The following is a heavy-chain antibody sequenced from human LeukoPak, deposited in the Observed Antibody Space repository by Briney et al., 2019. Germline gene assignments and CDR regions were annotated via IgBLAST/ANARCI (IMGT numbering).Heavy chain of an antibody. CDR2: VYHTGTT. J-gene: IGHJ4*02. CDR3: ARLYYHTSRYYDF. Sequence: SETLSLTCTVSGGSVSIVSSYWGWIRQPPGSVLEWIGTVYHTGTTYYNPSLRSRVTMSVDTSKNQFSLKMSSVTAADTAVYYCARLYYHTSRYYDFWGQGTLVTVSS. CDR1: GGSVSIVSSY. D-gene: IGHD3-9*01. V-gene: IGHV4-39*01.